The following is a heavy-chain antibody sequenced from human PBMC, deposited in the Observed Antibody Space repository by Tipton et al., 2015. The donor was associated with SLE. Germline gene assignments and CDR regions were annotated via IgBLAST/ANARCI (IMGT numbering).Heavy chain of an antibody. CDR3: ARGYLGIGAAGIGEAFDI. V-gene: IGHV4-39*07. CDR1: GGSISSSSYY. Sequence: TLSLTCTVSGGSISSSSYYWGWIRQPPGKGLEWIGSIYYSGSTYYNPSLKSRVTISVDTSKNQFSLKLSSVTAADTAVYYCARGYLGIGAAGIGEAFDIWGQGTMVTVSS. D-gene: IGHD6-13*01. J-gene: IGHJ3*02. CDR2: IYYSGST.